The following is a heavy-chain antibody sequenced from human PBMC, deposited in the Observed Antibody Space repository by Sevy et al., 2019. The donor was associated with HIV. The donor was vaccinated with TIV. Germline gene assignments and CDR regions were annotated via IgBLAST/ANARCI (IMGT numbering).Heavy chain of an antibody. V-gene: IGHV1-24*01. Sequence: ASVNVSCKVFGYSLSKLSMHWVRQAPGKGLEWMGSLDPGNGEINYAQTLQGRVTMTEDTSTDTAYMELSSLTSEDTATYYCATVGLGYYSGSSYYQGDWFDPWGQGTLVTVSS. CDR3: ATVGLGYYSGSSYYQGDWFDP. J-gene: IGHJ5*02. CDR1: GYSLSKLS. CDR2: LDPGNGEI. D-gene: IGHD2-15*01.